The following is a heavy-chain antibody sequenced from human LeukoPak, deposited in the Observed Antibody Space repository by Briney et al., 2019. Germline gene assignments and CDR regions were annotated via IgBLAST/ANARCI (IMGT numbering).Heavy chain of an antibody. Sequence: ASVKVSCKASGYTFSDNYIHWVRQAPGQGLEWMGWISAYNGDTNYAQKLQGRVTMTTDTSTSTAYMELRSLRSDDTAIYYCARGGSGSSTWFDPWGQGTLVTVSS. J-gene: IGHJ5*02. V-gene: IGHV1-18*04. CDR2: ISAYNGDT. D-gene: IGHD6-6*01. CDR3: ARGGSGSSTWFDP. CDR1: GYTFSDNY.